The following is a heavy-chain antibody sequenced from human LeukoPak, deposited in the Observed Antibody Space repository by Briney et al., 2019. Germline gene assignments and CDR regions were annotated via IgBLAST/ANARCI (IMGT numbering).Heavy chain of an antibody. CDR2: IYHSGST. Sequence: SETLSLTCAVSGYSISSGYYWGWIRQPPGKGLEWIGSIYHSGSTYYNPSLKSRVTISVDTSKNQFSLKLSSVTAADTALYYCARHYKRVSGAVSGTVDHWGQGTLVTVSS. V-gene: IGHV4-38-2*01. CDR3: ARHYKRVSGAVSGTVDH. CDR1: GYSISSGYY. J-gene: IGHJ4*02. D-gene: IGHD3-3*01.